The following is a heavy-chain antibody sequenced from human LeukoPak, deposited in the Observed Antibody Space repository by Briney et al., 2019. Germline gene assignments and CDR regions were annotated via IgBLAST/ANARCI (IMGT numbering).Heavy chain of an antibody. CDR1: GFTFGDYA. CDR2: IRSKAYGGAT. J-gene: IGHJ4*02. D-gene: IGHD1-26*01. CDR3: TRGESGSYYEGYDY. Sequence: GGSLRLSCTASGFTFGDYAMSWFRQAPGKGLEWVGFIRSKAYGGATEYAASVKGRFTISRDDSKSIAYLQMNSLKTEDTAVCYCTRGESGSYYEGYDYWGQGTLVTVSS. V-gene: IGHV3-49*03.